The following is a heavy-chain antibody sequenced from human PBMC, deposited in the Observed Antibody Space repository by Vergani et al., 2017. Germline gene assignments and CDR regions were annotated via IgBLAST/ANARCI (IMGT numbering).Heavy chain of an antibody. CDR2: IRSKAYGGTT. CDR1: GFTFGDYA. V-gene: IGHV3-49*04. D-gene: IGHD3-9*01. Sequence: EVQLVESGGGLVQPGRSLRLSCTASGFTFGDYAMSWVRQAPGKGLEWVGFIRSKAYGGTTEYAASVKGRFTISRDDSKSIAYLQMNSLKTDDTAVYYCTRDWDPVSSRYCDWLPGVSQLVMDVWGQGTTVTVSS. J-gene: IGHJ6*02. CDR3: TRDWDPVSSRYCDWLPGVSQLVMDV.